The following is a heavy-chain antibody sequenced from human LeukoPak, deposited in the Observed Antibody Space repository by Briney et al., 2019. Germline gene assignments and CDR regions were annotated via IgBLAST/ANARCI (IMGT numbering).Heavy chain of an antibody. V-gene: IGHV4-59*08. Sequence: SETLSLTCTVSGGSISSYSWSWIRQSPGKGLEWIGSIYYSGSTNYNPSLKSRVTMSVDTSKNQFSLKLSSVTAADTAVYYCARHGGESIVAMILHAFDIWGQGTMVTVSS. J-gene: IGHJ3*02. CDR1: GGSISSYS. CDR3: ARHGGESIVAMILHAFDI. D-gene: IGHD5-12*01. CDR2: IYYSGST.